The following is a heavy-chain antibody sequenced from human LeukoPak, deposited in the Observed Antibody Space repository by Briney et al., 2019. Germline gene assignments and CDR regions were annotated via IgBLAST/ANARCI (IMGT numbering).Heavy chain of an antibody. CDR1: GFTFSNYW. J-gene: IGHJ4*02. D-gene: IGHD3-9*01. Sequence: GGSLRLSCAASGFTFSNYWMSWVRQAPGKGLEWVANIKQDGSEKCYVDSVKGRFTISRDNAKNSLYLQMNSLRAEDTAVYYCARGYCFSGTCYRYFDSWGQGTLVTVSS. CDR3: ARGYCFSGTCYRYFDS. CDR2: IKQDGSEK. V-gene: IGHV3-7*01.